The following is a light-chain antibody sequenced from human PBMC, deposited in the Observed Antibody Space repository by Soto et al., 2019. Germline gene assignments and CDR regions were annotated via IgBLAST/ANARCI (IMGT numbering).Light chain of an antibody. CDR3: QQYDKWTRT. Sequence: EIVLTQSPGTLSLSPGERATLSCRASQSVRSRHLAWYQQKPGQAPRFLIYGASSRATGIPDRFSGGGSGAEYTLTISSLKYEDFAVYDCQQYDKWTRTFGQGTKVDIK. CDR1: QSVRSRH. V-gene: IGKV3-20*01. CDR2: GAS. J-gene: IGKJ1*01.